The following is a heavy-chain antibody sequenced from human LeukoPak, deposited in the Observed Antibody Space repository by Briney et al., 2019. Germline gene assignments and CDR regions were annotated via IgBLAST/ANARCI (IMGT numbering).Heavy chain of an antibody. V-gene: IGHV3-30*03. CDR3: ATDQYSSGWSFDY. CDR2: ISYHGSNK. D-gene: IGHD6-19*01. CDR1: GFTFSSYG. J-gene: IGHJ4*02. Sequence: GGSLRLSCAASGFTFSSYGMHWVRQAPGKGLEWVAVISYHGSNKYYADSVKGRFTISRDNSKNTLYLQMNSLSAEDTAVYYCATDQYSSGWSFDYWGQGTLDTVSS.